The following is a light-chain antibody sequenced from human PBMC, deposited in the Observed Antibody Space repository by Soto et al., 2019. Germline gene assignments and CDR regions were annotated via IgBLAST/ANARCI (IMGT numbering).Light chain of an antibody. J-gene: IGKJ1*01. CDR3: QQTSSSYVT. CDR2: TAS. CDR1: QSISSY. V-gene: IGKV1-39*01. Sequence: DIQMTQSPSSLSASVGDRVTITCRASQSISSYLNWYQQKPGKAPKLLIYTASTLQSGVPSRFSGSGSGTDFTLTISSLQPEDFATYYCQQTSSSYVTFGQGTKVDNK.